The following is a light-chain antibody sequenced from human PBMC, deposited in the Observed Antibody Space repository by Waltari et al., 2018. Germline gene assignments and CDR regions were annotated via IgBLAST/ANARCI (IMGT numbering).Light chain of an antibody. Sequence: QSALTQPASVSGSPGQSITISCSGTGSCVGAFDLVPWFQLHPGKAPQVIIYDVTNRPAGVSDRFSASKSADTASLTISGLQPEDEGDYYCSSQTLDGVVLFGGGTKLTVL. V-gene: IGLV2-14*03. J-gene: IGLJ2*01. CDR3: SSQTLDGVVL. CDR2: DVT. CDR1: GSCVGAFDL.